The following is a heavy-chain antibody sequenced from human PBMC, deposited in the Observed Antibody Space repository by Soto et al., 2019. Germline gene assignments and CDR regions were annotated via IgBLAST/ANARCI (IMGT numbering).Heavy chain of an antibody. CDR2: IYHSGST. CDR1: GGSISSSNW. D-gene: IGHD3-10*01. V-gene: IGHV4-4*02. CDR3: ARGVARRVIIQYTSFFDY. J-gene: IGHJ4*02. Sequence: SETLSLTCAVSGGSISSSNWWSWVRQPPGKGLEWIGEIYHSGSTNYNPSLKSRVTVSVDTSKNQFSLKVRSVTAADTAVYYCARGVARRVIIQYTSFFDYWALGTSVTLSS.